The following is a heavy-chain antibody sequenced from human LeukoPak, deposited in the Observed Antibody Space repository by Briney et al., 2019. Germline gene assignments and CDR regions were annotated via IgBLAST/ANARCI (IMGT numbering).Heavy chain of an antibody. D-gene: IGHD3/OR15-3a*01. CDR2: INHSGSI. CDR3: ARGSDSYGLGP. V-gene: IGHV4-34*01. CDR1: GGSFSGYY. J-gene: IGHJ5*02. Sequence: PSETLSLTCAVYGGSFSGYYWSWIRQPPGKGLEWIGEINHSGSINYNPSLKSRVTISVDTSKNQFSLKLSSVTAADTAVYYCARGSDSYGLGPWGQGTLVTVSS.